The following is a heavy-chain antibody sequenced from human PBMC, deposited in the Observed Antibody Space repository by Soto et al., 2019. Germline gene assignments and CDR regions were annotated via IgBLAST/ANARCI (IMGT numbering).Heavy chain of an antibody. J-gene: IGHJ5*02. CDR1: GYTFTNYA. CDR2: INAGNGNT. D-gene: IGHD3-10*01. V-gene: IGHV1-3*01. Sequence: VASVKVSCKAAGYTFTNYALHWVRQAPGQRREWVGWINAGNGNTEYSQTFQGRVAITRDTSASTAYMELSTLRSEDTAVYYCARGPLAGSYSWFDPWGQGTLVTVSS. CDR3: ARGPLAGSYSWFDP.